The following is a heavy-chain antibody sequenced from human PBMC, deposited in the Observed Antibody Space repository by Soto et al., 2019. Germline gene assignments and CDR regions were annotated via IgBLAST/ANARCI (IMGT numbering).Heavy chain of an antibody. CDR1: GYTFTSYA. V-gene: IGHV1-3*01. CDR2: INAGNGNT. CDR3: ARDIGGWPDY. J-gene: IGHJ4*02. D-gene: IGHD1-26*01. Sequence: QVQLVQSGAEVKKPGASVKVSCKASGYTFTSYAMHWVRQAPGQRLEWMGWINAGNGNTKYSQKFQGRVTSTRDTSASAAYMERRSLRSEDTAVYYCARDIGGWPDYWGQGTLVTVSS.